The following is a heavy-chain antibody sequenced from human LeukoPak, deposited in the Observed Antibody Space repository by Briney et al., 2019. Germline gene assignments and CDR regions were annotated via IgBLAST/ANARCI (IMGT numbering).Heavy chain of an antibody. CDR1: GFTFSSYA. CDR2: ISGSGGST. J-gene: IGHJ4*02. CDR3: TKNWVWQHTQDY. V-gene: IGHV3-23*01. Sequence: PGGSLRLSCAASGFTFSSYAMSWVRQAPGKGLEWVSAISGSGGSTYYAGSVKGRFTISRDNSKNTLYLQMNSLRAEDTAVYYCTKNWVWQHTQDYWGQGTLVTVSS. D-gene: IGHD2-21*01.